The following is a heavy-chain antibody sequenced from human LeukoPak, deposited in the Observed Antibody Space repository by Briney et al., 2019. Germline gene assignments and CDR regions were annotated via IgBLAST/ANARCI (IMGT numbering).Heavy chain of an antibody. CDR2: IYYSGST. CDR3: ARQRTYYYDSSGYAFDY. D-gene: IGHD3-22*01. V-gene: IGHV4-39*07. Sequence: SETLSLTCTVPGGSISSSSYYWGWIRQPPGKGLEWIGSIYYSGSTYYNPSLKSRVTISVDTSKNQFSLKLSSVTAADTAVYYCARQRTYYYDSSGYAFDYWGQGTLVTVSS. CDR1: GGSISSSSYY. J-gene: IGHJ4*02.